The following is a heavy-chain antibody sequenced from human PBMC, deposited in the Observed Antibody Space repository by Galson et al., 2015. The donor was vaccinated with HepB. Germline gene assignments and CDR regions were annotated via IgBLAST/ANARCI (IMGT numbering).Heavy chain of an antibody. D-gene: IGHD3-22*01. V-gene: IGHV1-46*03. J-gene: IGHJ4*02. Sequence: SVKVSCKASGYTFTSYHMHWVRQAPGQGLEWMGIINPSGGSTSYAQKFQGRVTMTRDTSTSTVYMELSSLRSEDTAVYYCARGDWSDTMIVVVTILGLLDYWGQGTLVTVSS. CDR3: ARGDWSDTMIVVVTILGLLDY. CDR1: GYTFTSYH. CDR2: INPSGGST.